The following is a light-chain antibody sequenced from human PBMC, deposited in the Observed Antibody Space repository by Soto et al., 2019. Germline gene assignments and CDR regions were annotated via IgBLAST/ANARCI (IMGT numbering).Light chain of an antibody. Sequence: EIVLTQSPGTLSLSPGERATLSCRASQSVSSSYLAWYQQKPGQAPRLLIYGASSRATGIPDRFSGSGSGTDFTLTISRLEPEDFAVYDCPQYGSSPWTFGQGTKVEIK. J-gene: IGKJ1*01. CDR3: PQYGSSPWT. CDR1: QSVSSSY. CDR2: GAS. V-gene: IGKV3-20*01.